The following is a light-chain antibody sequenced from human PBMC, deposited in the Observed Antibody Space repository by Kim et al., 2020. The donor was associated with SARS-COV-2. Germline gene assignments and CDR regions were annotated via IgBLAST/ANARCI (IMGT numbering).Light chain of an antibody. Sequence: SPGERATLSCRASQSVSSSLAWYQQNPGQAPRLLIYGASTRATGIPARFSGSGSGTEFTLTISSLQSEDFAVYYCQQYTNWPPMYTFGQGTKLEI. V-gene: IGKV3-15*01. CDR3: QQYTNWPPMYT. CDR1: QSVSSS. J-gene: IGKJ2*01. CDR2: GAS.